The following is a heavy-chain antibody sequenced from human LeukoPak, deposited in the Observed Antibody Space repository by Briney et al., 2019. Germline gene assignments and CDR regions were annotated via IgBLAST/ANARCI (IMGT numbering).Heavy chain of an antibody. CDR3: ARDDEHPYDSKVLDAYDV. CDR1: GYTFTRYH. D-gene: IGHD3-22*01. V-gene: IGHV1-2*02. J-gene: IGHJ3*01. Sequence: ASVKVSCKTSGYTFTRYHINWVRQAPAQGLEWVGWIRHNDGVTKYSQNLQGRVTMSRDTSISTTYLELSSLTSDDTATYYCARDDEHPYDSKVLDAYDVWGQGTMVTVSS. CDR2: IRHNDGVT.